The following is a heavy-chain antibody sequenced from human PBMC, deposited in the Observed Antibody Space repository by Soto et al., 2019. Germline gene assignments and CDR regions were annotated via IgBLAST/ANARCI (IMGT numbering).Heavy chain of an antibody. V-gene: IGHV1-3*01. CDR3: ARDPNSKYYYDSSGTFDI. CDR1: GYTFTSYA. J-gene: IGHJ3*02. Sequence: ASVKVSCKASGYTFTSYAMHWVRQAPGQRLEWMGWISAGNGNTKYSQKFQGRVTITRDTSASTAYMELSSLRSEDTAVYYCARDPNSKYYYDSSGTFDIWGQGTMVTVSS. CDR2: ISAGNGNT. D-gene: IGHD3-22*01.